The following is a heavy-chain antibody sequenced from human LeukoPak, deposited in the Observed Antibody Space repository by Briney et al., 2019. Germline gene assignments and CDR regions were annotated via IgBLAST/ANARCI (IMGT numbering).Heavy chain of an antibody. Sequence: SVKVSCKASGCTFSRYAISWVRQAPGQGLEWMGGIIPIFGTANYAQKFQGRVTITADESTSTAYTELSSLRSEDTAVYYCASGYSDGTRDDAFDIWGQGTMVTVSS. CDR1: GCTFSRYA. J-gene: IGHJ3*02. V-gene: IGHV1-69*13. CDR3: ASGYSDGTRDDAFDI. CDR2: IIPIFGTA. D-gene: IGHD5-18*01.